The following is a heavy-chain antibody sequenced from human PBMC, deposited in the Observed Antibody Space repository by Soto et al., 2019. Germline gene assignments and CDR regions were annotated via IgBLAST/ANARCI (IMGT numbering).Heavy chain of an antibody. CDR3: ARDGHIVVVPAAITLNYVDS. CDR1: GYSFTSYW. CDR2: IYPGDSDT. J-gene: IGHJ4*01. V-gene: IGHV5-51*03. D-gene: IGHD2-2*02. Sequence: EVQLMQSGAEVKKPGESLKIYCKGSGYSFTSYWLGWLPQMPGKGLELMCIIYPGDSDTRYSPSFQGQVTISADKSISTDSLQWSSVEASDTAMYYCARDGHIVVVPAAITLNYVDSWGHGALVTVYS.